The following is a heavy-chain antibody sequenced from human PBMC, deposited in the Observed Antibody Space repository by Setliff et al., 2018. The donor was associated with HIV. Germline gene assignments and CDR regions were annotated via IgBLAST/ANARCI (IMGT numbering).Heavy chain of an antibody. Sequence: GASVKVSCKASGYTFASYGITWVRQAPGQGLEWMGWISAYDGNTNYAQKVRERVTLTTDTATTTAFMELKNLTSADTAVYFCARSDWELVLSSFDYWGQGTQVTVPS. V-gene: IGHV1-18*01. CDR1: GYTFASYG. D-gene: IGHD1-26*01. CDR3: ARSDWELVLSSFDY. CDR2: ISAYDGNT. J-gene: IGHJ4*02.